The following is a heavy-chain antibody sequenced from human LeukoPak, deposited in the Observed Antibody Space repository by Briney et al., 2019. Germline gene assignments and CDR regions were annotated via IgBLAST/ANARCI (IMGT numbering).Heavy chain of an antibody. CDR2: IKSRTDGGTT. CDR1: GFTFSSAW. D-gene: IGHD5-24*01. CDR3: ATEFYRNGYNF. Sequence: GGSLRLSCAGSGFTFSSAWMTWVRQTPGKGLEWVGHIKSRTDGGTTDYAAPVKGRFTVSRDDSTKTVYLQMNSLKTEDSAVYYCATEFYRNGYNFWGQGTLVTVSS. V-gene: IGHV3-15*01. J-gene: IGHJ4*02.